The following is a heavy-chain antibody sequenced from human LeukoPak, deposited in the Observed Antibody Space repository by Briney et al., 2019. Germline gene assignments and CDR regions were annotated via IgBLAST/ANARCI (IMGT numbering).Heavy chain of an antibody. CDR2: INPNSGGT. CDR3: ARAGYSSSDDAFDI. D-gene: IGHD6-13*01. CDR1: GYTFTGYY. J-gene: IGHJ3*02. V-gene: IGHV1-2*04. Sequence: ASVKVSCKASGYTFTGYYMHWVRQAPGQGLEWMGCINPNSGGTNYAQKFQGWVTMTRDTSISTAYMELSRLRSDDTAVYYCARAGYSSSDDAFDIWGQGTMVTVSS.